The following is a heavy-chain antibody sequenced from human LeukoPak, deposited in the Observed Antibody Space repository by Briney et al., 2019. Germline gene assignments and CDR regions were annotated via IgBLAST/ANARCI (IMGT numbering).Heavy chain of an antibody. CDR1: GDSLSSSTCN. Sequence: SQTLSLTCKVSGDSLSSSTCNWSWIRQPPGKGLECIGYISQSGNSYFTPSLKSRATISVDRSKNQFSLTLTSVTAADTAVYYCARDQVDYDTPDHFDYWGKGTLVTVSS. CDR3: ARDQVDYDTPDHFDY. J-gene: IGHJ4*02. CDR2: ISQSGNS. V-gene: IGHV4-30-2*01. D-gene: IGHD3-22*01.